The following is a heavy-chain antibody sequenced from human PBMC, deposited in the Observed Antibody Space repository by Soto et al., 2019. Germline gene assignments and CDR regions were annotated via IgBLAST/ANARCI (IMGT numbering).Heavy chain of an antibody. D-gene: IGHD3-16*02. CDR2: IYXXGRX. CDR3: ANYRA. V-gene: IGHV4-39*01. J-gene: IGHJ1*01. CDR1: GGSISSTTYS. Sequence: XXTLSLTCTVSGGSISSTTYSWGWIRQPXXXXXXWXXXIYXXGRXXXXXXXRXXVNXXXDKYKNKLSLKLKSVTAADTAVYHCANYRAWGQGTLVNVSS.